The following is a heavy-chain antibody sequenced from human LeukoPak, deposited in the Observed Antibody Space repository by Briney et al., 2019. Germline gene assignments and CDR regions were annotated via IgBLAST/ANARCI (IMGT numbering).Heavy chain of an antibody. CDR2: ISSSSSYI. D-gene: IGHD5/OR15-5a*01. CDR1: GFTFSSYS. J-gene: IGHJ5*02. Sequence: GGSLRLSCAASGFTFSSYSMNWVRQAPGKGLEWVSSISSSSSYIYYADSVKGRFTISRDNAKNSLYLQMNSLRAEDTAVYYCARESYSVDNWFDPWGQGTLGTVSS. CDR3: ARESYSVDNWFDP. V-gene: IGHV3-21*01.